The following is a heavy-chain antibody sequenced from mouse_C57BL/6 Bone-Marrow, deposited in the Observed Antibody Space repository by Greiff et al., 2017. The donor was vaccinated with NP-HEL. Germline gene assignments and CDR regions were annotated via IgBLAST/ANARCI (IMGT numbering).Heavy chain of an antibody. CDR3: AREIYYYGSFDY. J-gene: IGHJ2*01. V-gene: IGHV5-17*01. CDR1: GFTFSDYG. Sequence: DVKLVESGGGLVKPGGSLKLSCAASGFTFSDYGMHWVRQAPEKGLEWVAYISSGSGTIYYADTVKGRFTISRDNAKNTLFLQMTSLRSEDTAMYYCAREIYYYGSFDYWGQGTTLTVSS. D-gene: IGHD1-1*01. CDR2: ISSGSGTI.